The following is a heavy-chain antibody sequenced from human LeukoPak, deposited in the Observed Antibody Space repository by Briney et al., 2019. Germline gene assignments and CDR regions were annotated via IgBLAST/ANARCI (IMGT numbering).Heavy chain of an antibody. J-gene: IGHJ4*02. Sequence: GGSLPLSCAASGFTFSIYWMHWVRLAPGKGLECVSRINNDGRSTSYAVSVKGRFTISRDNAKNTRYLQMNSLRAEDTAVYYCARDPSSGGDIDCWGQGTLVTVSS. CDR1: GFTFSIYW. D-gene: IGHD3-10*01. V-gene: IGHV3-74*01. CDR3: ARDPSSGGDIDC. CDR2: INNDGRST.